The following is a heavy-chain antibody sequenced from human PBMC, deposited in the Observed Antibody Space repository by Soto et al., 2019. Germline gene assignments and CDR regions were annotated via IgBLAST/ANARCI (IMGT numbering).Heavy chain of an antibody. CDR3: AREDYDAFDI. CDR2: ITYSGST. V-gene: IGHV4-31*03. Sequence: SETLSLTCTVSDGSISSGGYYWNWIRQHPGKGLEWIGYITYSGSTYYSPSLKSRVTRSVDTSKNQFSLKLSSVTAADTAVYYCAREDYDAFDIWGQGTMVTVSS. CDR1: DGSISSGGYY. D-gene: IGHD3-16*01. J-gene: IGHJ3*02.